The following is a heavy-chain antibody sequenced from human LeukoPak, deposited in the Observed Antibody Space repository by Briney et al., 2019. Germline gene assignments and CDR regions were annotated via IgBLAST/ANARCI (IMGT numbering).Heavy chain of an antibody. V-gene: IGHV1-18*01. CDR3: ARAPRYSGSYGALDS. Sequence: ASVKVSCKASGYTFTSYGISWVRQAPGQGLEWTGWISAYNGNTNYAQKLQGRVTMTTDTSTSTAYMELRSLRSDDTAVYYCARAPRYSGSYGALDSWGQGTLVTVSS. J-gene: IGHJ4*02. CDR2: ISAYNGNT. D-gene: IGHD1-26*01. CDR1: GYTFTSYG.